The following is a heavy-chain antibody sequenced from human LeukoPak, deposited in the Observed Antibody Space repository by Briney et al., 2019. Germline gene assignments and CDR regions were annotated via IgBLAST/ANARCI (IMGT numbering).Heavy chain of an antibody. J-gene: IGHJ3*02. V-gene: IGHV4-4*07. CDR3: ARVPIYYYDSSGYLDAFDI. D-gene: IGHD3-22*01. Sequence: SETLSRTGTGSGGSSSSYNWGWIRQPAGQGLEWIGRIYTSGSTNYNTSLKSRVTMSVDTSKNQFSLKLSSVTAANTAVYYCARVPIYYYDSSGYLDAFDIWGQGTMVTVSS. CDR1: GGSSSSYN. CDR2: IYTSGST.